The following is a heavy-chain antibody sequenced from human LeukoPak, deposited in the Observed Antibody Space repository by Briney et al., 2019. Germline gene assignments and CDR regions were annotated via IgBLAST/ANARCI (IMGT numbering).Heavy chain of an antibody. CDR2: MSPNSGNT. Sequence: ASVKVSCKASGYTFTSYDINWVRQATGQGLEWMGGMSPNSGNTGYAQKFQGRVTMTRNTSISTAYMELSSLRSEDTAVYYCARGQYNWNVGLNWFDPWGQGTLVTVSS. V-gene: IGHV1-8*01. D-gene: IGHD1-20*01. CDR3: ARGQYNWNVGLNWFDP. CDR1: GYTFTSYD. J-gene: IGHJ5*02.